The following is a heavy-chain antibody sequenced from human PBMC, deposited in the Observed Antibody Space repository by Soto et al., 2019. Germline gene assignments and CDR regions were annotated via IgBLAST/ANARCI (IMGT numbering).Heavy chain of an antibody. V-gene: IGHV3-33*01. CDR1: GFTFSSYG. CDR3: ARNNYGDYADY. D-gene: IGHD4-17*01. Sequence: GGSLRLSCAASGFTFSSYGMHWVRQAPGKGLEWVAVIWYDGSNKYYADSVKGRFTISRDNSKNTLYLQMNSLRAEDTAVYYCARNNYGDYADYWGQGTLVTVSS. J-gene: IGHJ4*02. CDR2: IWYDGSNK.